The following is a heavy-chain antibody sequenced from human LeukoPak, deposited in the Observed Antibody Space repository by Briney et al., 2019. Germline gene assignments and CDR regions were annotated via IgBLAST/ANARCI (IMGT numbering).Heavy chain of an antibody. Sequence: AGGSLRLSCAASGFTFSSYAMSWVRQAPGKGLEWVSAISGSGGSTYYADSVKGRFTISRDNSKNTLYLQMNSLRAEDTAVYYCAKAEGDPGAFDIWGQGTMVTVSS. CDR3: AKAEGDPGAFDI. CDR2: ISGSGGST. CDR1: GFTFSSYA. V-gene: IGHV3-23*01. D-gene: IGHD2-21*02. J-gene: IGHJ3*02.